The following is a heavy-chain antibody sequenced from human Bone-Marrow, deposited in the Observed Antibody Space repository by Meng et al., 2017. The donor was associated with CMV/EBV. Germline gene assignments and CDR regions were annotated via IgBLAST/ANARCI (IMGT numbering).Heavy chain of an antibody. D-gene: IGHD6-13*01. CDR2: IKSKTDGGTT. CDR1: GFTFSNAW. J-gene: IGHJ4*02. CDR3: VRPSSSTGSFDY. V-gene: IGHV3-15*05. Sequence: GGSLRLSCAASGFTFSNAWMNWVRQTPGKGLEWVGRIKSKTDGGTTDYAAPVKGRFTISRDNAKNSLYLEMNSLRAEDTALYYRVRPSSSTGSFDYWGQGTLVTVSS.